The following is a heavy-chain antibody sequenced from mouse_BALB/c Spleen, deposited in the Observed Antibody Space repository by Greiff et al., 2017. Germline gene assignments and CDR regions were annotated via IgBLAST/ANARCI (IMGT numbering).Heavy chain of an antibody. CDR1: GYSITSDYA. Sequence: EVKLMESGPGLVKPSQSLSLTCTVTGYSITSDYAWNWIRQFPGNKLEWMGYISYSGSTSYNPSLKSRISITRDTSKNQFFLQLNSVTTEDTATYYCARSRDYYYGSRHFADWGQGTLVTVSA. J-gene: IGHJ3*01. CDR2: ISYSGST. CDR3: ARSRDYYYGSRHFAD. V-gene: IGHV3-2*02. D-gene: IGHD1-1*01.